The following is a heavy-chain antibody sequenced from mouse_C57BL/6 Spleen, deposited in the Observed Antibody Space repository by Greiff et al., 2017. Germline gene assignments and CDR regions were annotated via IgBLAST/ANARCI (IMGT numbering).Heavy chain of an antibody. V-gene: IGHV1-81*01. Sequence: QVQLKQSGAELARPGASVKLSCKASGYTFTSYGISWVKQRTGQGLEWIGEIYPRSGNTYYNEKFKGKATLTADKSSSTAYMELRSLTSEDSAVYFCARFGGSSYWYFDVWGTGTTVTVSS. J-gene: IGHJ1*03. D-gene: IGHD1-1*01. CDR3: ARFGGSSYWYFDV. CDR1: GYTFTSYG. CDR2: IYPRSGNT.